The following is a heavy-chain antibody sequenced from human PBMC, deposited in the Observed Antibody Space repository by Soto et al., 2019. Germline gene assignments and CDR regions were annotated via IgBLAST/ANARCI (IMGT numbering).Heavy chain of an antibody. V-gene: IGHV3-23*01. CDR1: GFTFTSHA. CDR3: AKNGVVVVTAVLDY. J-gene: IGHJ4*02. D-gene: IGHD2-21*02. CDR2: ISGTGAST. Sequence: EVHLSESGGGLVQPGGSLRLSCAASGFTFTSHALTWVRQSPGRGLEWVSAISGTGASTYYADSVKGRFTISRDNSKNTLYLQMNSLRAEDTALYYCAKNGVVVVTAVLDYWGQGTLVTVS.